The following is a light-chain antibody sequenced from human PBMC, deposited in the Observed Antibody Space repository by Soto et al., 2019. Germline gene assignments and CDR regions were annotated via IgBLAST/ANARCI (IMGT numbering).Light chain of an antibody. Sequence: EIVLTQSPGTLSLSPGERATLSCRVSQSISSSYLAWYQQKPGQAPRLLIYEASSRAIGIPDRVSGSGSGRDFTLTIIKLEPEDFGVYYCHHCGGSPPYTVGQGTKLEIK. V-gene: IGKV3-20*01. CDR1: QSISSSY. CDR2: EAS. CDR3: HHCGGSPPYT. J-gene: IGKJ2*01.